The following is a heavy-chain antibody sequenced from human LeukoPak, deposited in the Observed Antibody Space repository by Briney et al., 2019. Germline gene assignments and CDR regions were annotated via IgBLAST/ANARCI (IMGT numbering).Heavy chain of an antibody. CDR2: IASDGTI. CDR1: GFTFSSYE. J-gene: IGHJ6*03. Sequence: GGSLRLSCAASGFTFSSYEMNWVRQAPGKGLEWVSFIASDGTIYYADSVRGRFTLSRDSAKNSLFLQMNILRVEDTAVYYCATSLSGWGTYHYMDVWGKGTTVTISS. CDR3: ATSLSGWGTYHYMDV. V-gene: IGHV3-48*03. D-gene: IGHD6-19*01.